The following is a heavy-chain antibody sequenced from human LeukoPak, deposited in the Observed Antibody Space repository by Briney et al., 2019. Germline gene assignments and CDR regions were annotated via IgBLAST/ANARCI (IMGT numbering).Heavy chain of an antibody. D-gene: IGHD3-22*01. J-gene: IGHJ4*02. CDR1: GYTFTGYY. CDR2: ISAYNGNT. CDR3: ARENKGYYDSSGPFDY. Sequence: ASVKVSCKASGYTFTGYYIHWVRRAPGQGLEWMGWISAYNGNTNYAQKLQGRVTMTTDTSTSTAYMELRSLRSDDTAVYYCARENKGYYDSSGPFDYWGQGTLVTVSS. V-gene: IGHV1-18*04.